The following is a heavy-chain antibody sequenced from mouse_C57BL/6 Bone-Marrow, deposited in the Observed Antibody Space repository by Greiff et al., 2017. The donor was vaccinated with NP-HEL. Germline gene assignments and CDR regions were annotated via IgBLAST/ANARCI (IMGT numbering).Heavy chain of an antibody. V-gene: IGHV10-1*01. CDR3: VRRGGKTYAMDY. D-gene: IGHD1-1*02. J-gene: IGHJ4*01. Sequence: EVHLVESGGGLVQPKGSLKLSCAASGFSFNTYAMNWVRQAPGKGLEWVARIRSKSNNYATYYADSVKDRFTISRDDSESMLYLQMNNLKTEDTARYYCVRRGGKTYAMDYWGQGTSVTVSS. CDR1: GFSFNTYA. CDR2: IRSKSNNYAT.